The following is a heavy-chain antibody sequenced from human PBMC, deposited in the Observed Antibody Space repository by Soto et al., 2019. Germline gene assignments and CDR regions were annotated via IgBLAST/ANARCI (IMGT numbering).Heavy chain of an antibody. CDR3: ARDTGNNWFDP. CDR2: IYYSGST. V-gene: IGHV4-59*01. J-gene: IGHJ5*02. Sequence: SETLSLTCTVSGGSISSYYWSWIRQPPGKGLEWIGYIYYSGSTNYNPSLKSRVTISVDTSKNQFSLKLSSVTAADTAVYYCARDTGNNWFDPWGQGTLVTVSS. D-gene: IGHD1-1*01. CDR1: GGSISSYY.